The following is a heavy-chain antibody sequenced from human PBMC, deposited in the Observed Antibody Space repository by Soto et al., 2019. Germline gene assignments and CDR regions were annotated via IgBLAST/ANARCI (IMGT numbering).Heavy chain of an antibody. V-gene: IGHV1-18*01. Sequence: QVQLVQSGAEVKQPGASVKVSCKASGYTFTNYGFTWVRQAPGQGLEWLGWISTYNGNTKYAQKVQRRLTMTTDTSTITANMELTSLRSDDTALYYCARTTVTASYSYLDVWGKGSTVTVSS. CDR3: ARTTVTASYSYLDV. D-gene: IGHD4-17*01. CDR1: GYTFTNYG. J-gene: IGHJ6*03. CDR2: ISTYNGNT.